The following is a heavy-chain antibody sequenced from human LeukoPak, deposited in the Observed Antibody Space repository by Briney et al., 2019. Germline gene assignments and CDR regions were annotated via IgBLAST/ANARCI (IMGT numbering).Heavy chain of an antibody. D-gene: IGHD3-9*01. CDR1: GGTFSSYA. CDR3: AREGETYYDILTGYSPLGY. V-gene: IGHV1-69*13. J-gene: IGHJ4*02. CDR2: IIPIFGTA. Sequence: SVKVSCKASGGTFSSYAISWVRQAPGQGLEWMGGIIPIFGTANYAQKFQGRVTITADESTSTAYMELSSLRSEDTAVYYCAREGETYYDILTGYSPLGYWGQGTLVTVSS.